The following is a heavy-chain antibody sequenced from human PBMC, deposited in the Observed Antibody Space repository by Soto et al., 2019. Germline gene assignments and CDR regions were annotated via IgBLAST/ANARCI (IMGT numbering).Heavy chain of an antibody. CDR2: IIPILGIA. D-gene: IGHD2-15*01. CDR1: GGTFSSYT. J-gene: IGHJ4*02. CDR3: ARDSGYCSGGSCHIEGPIDY. V-gene: IGHV1-69*08. Sequence: QVQLVQSGAEVKKPGSSVKVSCKASGGTFSSYTISWVRQAPGQGLEWMGRIIPILGIATYAQKFQGRVTITADKSTSTAYMELGSLRSEDTAVYYCARDSGYCSGGSCHIEGPIDYWGQGTLVTVSS.